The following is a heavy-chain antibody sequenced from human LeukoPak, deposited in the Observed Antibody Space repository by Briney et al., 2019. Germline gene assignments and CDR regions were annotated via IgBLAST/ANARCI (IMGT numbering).Heavy chain of an antibody. CDR1: GGSISSYY. D-gene: IGHD1-26*01. V-gene: IGHV4-59*08. J-gene: IGHJ4*02. CDR3: ARHGGSWTFDS. Sequence: SATLSLTCTVSGGSISSYYWSWIRPPPGKGLEWIGYIDYSGSTNYNPSLKSRVTISVDTSKNQFFLKLSSVAAADTAVYYCARHGGSWTFDSWGQGTLVTVSA. CDR2: IDYSGST.